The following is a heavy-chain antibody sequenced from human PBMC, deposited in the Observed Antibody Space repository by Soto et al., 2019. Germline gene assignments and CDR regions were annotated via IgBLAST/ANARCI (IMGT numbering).Heavy chain of an antibody. CDR2: IKQDGSEK. Sequence: ESGGGLVQPGGSLRLSCAASGFTFSSYWMSWVRQAPGKGLEWVANIKQDGSEKYYVDSVKGRFTISRDNAKNSLYLQMNSLRAEDTAVYYCARDGVDTAMVLYYYYGMDVWGQGTTVTVSS. J-gene: IGHJ6*02. V-gene: IGHV3-7*03. CDR1: GFTFSSYW. CDR3: ARDGVDTAMVLYYYYGMDV. D-gene: IGHD5-18*01.